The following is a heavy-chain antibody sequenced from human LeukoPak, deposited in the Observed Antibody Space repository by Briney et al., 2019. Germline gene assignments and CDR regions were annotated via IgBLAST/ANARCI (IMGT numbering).Heavy chain of an antibody. J-gene: IGHJ4*02. CDR2: IWYDGSNK. D-gene: IGHD1-26*01. CDR3: ARESLGDGSLLIDY. CDR1: GFTFSSYG. V-gene: IGHV3-33*01. Sequence: GRSLRLSCAASGFTFSSYGMHWVRQAPGKGLEWVAVIWYDGSNKYYADSVKGRFTISRDNSKNTLYLQMNSLRAEDTAVYYCARESLGDGSLLIDYWGQGTLVTVSS.